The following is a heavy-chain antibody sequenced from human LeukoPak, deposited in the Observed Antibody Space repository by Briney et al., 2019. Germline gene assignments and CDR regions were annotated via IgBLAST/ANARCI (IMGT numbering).Heavy chain of an antibody. V-gene: IGHV4-34*01. J-gene: IGHJ3*02. CDR1: GGSFGGYY. D-gene: IGHD1-26*01. Sequence: PSETLSLTCAVYGGSFGGYYWSWIRQPPGKGLEWIGEINHSGSTTYNPSLKSRVSMSVDTSKNHFSLKLSSVTAADTAVYYCARDTVGATFPVAFDIWGQGTLVTVSS. CDR2: INHSGST. CDR3: ARDTVGATFPVAFDI.